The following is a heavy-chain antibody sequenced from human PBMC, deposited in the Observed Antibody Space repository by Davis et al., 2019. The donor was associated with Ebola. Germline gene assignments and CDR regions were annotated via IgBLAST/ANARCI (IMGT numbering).Heavy chain of an antibody. Sequence: ASVKVSCKASGYTFTSYGISWVRQAPGQGLEWMGWMSPSTGNTGYAQKFQGRVTMTRNISISTAYMELSSLRSDDTAVYYCARGQIGYSGRFRFDSWGQGTLVTVSS. CDR1: GYTFTSYG. J-gene: IGHJ4*02. CDR2: MSPSTGNT. CDR3: ARGQIGYSGRFRFDS. V-gene: IGHV1-8*02. D-gene: IGHD5-12*01.